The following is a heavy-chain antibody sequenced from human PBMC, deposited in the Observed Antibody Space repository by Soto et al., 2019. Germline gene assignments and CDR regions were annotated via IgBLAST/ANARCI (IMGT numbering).Heavy chain of an antibody. CDR3: ARHRFSSGSDYFDF. CDR1: GYTFSDYF. Sequence: GASVKVSCKASGYTFSDYFLHWVRQAPGQGLEWMGSINSGEADYAQKFQGRVTMTRDTSISTAYMELSRLTSDDTAVYYCARHRFSSGSDYFDFWGQGTLVTVSS. V-gene: IGHV1-2*02. D-gene: IGHD3-22*01. CDR2: INSGEA. J-gene: IGHJ4*02.